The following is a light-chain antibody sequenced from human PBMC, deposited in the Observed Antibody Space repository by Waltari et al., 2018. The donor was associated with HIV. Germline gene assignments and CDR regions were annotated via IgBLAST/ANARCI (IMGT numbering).Light chain of an antibody. Sequence: DIVMTQSPDSLSVSLGERDTINCKSSQSLFFSSNNKNYLAWYQQEPSPPPKLLIDWASTRDSGVPDRFSGSGSGTDFTLTITNAQAEDVAVYYCQQYLSNRTFGQGTKVEIK. V-gene: IGKV4-1*01. CDR1: QSLFFSSNNKNY. CDR2: WAS. CDR3: QQYLSNRT. J-gene: IGKJ1*01.